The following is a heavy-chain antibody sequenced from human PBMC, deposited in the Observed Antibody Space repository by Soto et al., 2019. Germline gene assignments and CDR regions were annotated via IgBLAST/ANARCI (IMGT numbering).Heavy chain of an antibody. Sequence: QLQLQESGPGLVKPSETLSLTCTVSGGSISSSSYYWGWIRQPPGKGLEWIGSIYYSGSTYYNPSLKCRVTISVDTSKIQFSLKLSSVTAADTAVYYCARQWCMVCMRGYDGMDVWVQGTTVTVSS. CDR2: IYYSGST. J-gene: IGHJ6*02. CDR1: GGSISSSSYY. CDR3: ARQWCMVCMRGYDGMDV. V-gene: IGHV4-39*01. D-gene: IGHD2-8*01.